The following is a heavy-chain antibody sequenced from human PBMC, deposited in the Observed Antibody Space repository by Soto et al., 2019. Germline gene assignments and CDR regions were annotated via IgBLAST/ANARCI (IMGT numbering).Heavy chain of an antibody. Sequence: ASVKVSCKASGYSFTDYHIHWVRQAPGQGLEWLGRINPKSGGTSTAQKFQGWVTMTTDTSISTASMELTRLTSDDTAIYYCARGDSTDCSNGVCSFFYNHNMDVWGQGTTVTVSS. D-gene: IGHD2-8*01. CDR3: ARGDSTDCSNGVCSFFYNHNMDV. CDR1: GYSFTDYH. V-gene: IGHV1-2*04. J-gene: IGHJ6*02. CDR2: INPKSGGT.